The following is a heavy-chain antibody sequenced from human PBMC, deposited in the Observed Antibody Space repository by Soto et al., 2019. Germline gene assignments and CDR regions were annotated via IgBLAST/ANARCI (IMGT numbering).Heavy chain of an antibody. CDR3: ARDLWSYYDFWSGYYTPNWFDP. CDR2: INSDGSST. CDR1: GFTFSSYW. J-gene: IGHJ5*02. Sequence: EVQLVESGGGLVQPGGSLRLSCAASGFTFSSYWMHWVRQAPGKGLVWVSRINSDGSSTSYADSVKGRFTISRDNAKNTLYLQMNSLRAEDTAVYYCARDLWSYYDFWSGYYTPNWFDPWGQGTLVTVSS. D-gene: IGHD3-3*01. V-gene: IGHV3-74*01.